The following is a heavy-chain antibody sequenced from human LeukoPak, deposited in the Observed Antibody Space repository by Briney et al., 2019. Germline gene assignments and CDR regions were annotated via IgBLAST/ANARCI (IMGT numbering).Heavy chain of an antibody. D-gene: IGHD3-22*01. CDR2: INPSGGST. CDR1: GYTFTSYY. Sequence: ASVKVSCKAAGYTFTSYYMHWVRQAPGQGLEWMGIINPSGGSTSYAQKFQGRVTMTRDTSTSTVYMELSSLRSEDTAVYYCARAYYHDSSDYYFPLDYWGQGTLVTVSS. CDR3: ARAYYHDSSDYYFPLDY. V-gene: IGHV1-46*01. J-gene: IGHJ4*02.